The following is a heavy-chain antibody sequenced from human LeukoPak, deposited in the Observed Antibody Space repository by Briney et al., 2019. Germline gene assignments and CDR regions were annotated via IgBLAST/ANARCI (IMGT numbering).Heavy chain of an antibody. CDR2: INCNSGGT. CDR3: AKHMSATNTYSFFGLDV. V-gene: IGHV3-9*01. D-gene: IGHD1-26*01. CDR1: GFTFKDYC. Sequence: PGKSLTLSCTVTGFTFKDYCMHWGLQHPGKSLEWVSSINCNSGGTYYAESVKGRFTISRDNAKNSLYLQLSSLRPEDTALYYCAKHMSATNTYSFFGLDVWGQGTTVTVSS. J-gene: IGHJ6*02.